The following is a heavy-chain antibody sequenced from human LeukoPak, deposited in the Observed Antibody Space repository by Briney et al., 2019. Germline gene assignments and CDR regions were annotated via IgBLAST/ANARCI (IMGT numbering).Heavy chain of an antibody. V-gene: IGHV4-34*01. CDR3: ARAPKYSSSWYRKYFDY. J-gene: IGHJ4*02. D-gene: IGHD6-13*01. Sequence: SETLSLTCAVYGGSFSGYYWSWIRQPPGKGLEWIGEINHSGSTNYNPSLKSRVTISVNTSKNQFSLKLSSVTAADTAVYYCARAPKYSSSWYRKYFDYWGQGTLVTVSS. CDR2: INHSGST. CDR1: GGSFSGYY.